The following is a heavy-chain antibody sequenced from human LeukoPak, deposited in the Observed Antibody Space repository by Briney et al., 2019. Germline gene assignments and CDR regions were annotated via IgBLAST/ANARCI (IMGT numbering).Heavy chain of an antibody. CDR3: ARGPPYDSSGRMNYFDY. CDR2: IYSTGRT. J-gene: IGHJ4*02. CDR1: GDSITSDY. Sequence: PSETLSLTCTVSGDSITSDYWSWIRRPAGKGLEWIGRIYSTGRTNYNPSLKSRVTISIDTSKSQFSLKVNSMTAADTAVYYCARGPPYDSSGRMNYFDYWGQGALVTVSS. D-gene: IGHD3-22*01. V-gene: IGHV4-4*07.